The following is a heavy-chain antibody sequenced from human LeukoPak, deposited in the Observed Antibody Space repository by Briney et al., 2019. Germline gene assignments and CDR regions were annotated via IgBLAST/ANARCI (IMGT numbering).Heavy chain of an antibody. CDR3: ARRGEAMDPFDY. CDR1: GYTFTGYY. J-gene: IGHJ4*02. CDR2: INPNSGGT. V-gene: IGHV1-2*02. Sequence: ASVKVSCKASGYTFTGYYMHWVRQAPGQGLEWMGWINPNSGGTNYAQKFQGRVTISADKSINTAYLQWSSLKASDTAIYYCARRGEAMDPFDYWGQGTLVTVSS. D-gene: IGHD5-18*01.